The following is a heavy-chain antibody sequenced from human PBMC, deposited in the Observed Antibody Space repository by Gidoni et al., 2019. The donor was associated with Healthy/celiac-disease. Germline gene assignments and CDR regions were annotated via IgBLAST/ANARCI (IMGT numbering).Heavy chain of an antibody. CDR3: ARQGYHYWYFDL. Sequence: EVQLAQSGAVVNKPGESLKICCKGSGCSFTSYWIGWVRQMSGKGLEWKEIIYPGDSDTRYRPSFQGQVTISADKSSSTACLQWSSLKASDTAVYYCARQGYHYWYFDLWGRDTLVTVSS. D-gene: IGHD5-12*01. V-gene: IGHV5-51*01. CDR2: IYPGDSDT. J-gene: IGHJ2*01. CDR1: GCSFTSYW.